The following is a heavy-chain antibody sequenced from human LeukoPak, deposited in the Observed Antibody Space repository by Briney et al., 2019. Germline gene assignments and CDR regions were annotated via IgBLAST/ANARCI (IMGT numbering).Heavy chain of an antibody. D-gene: IGHD2-15*01. CDR3: AKATHSYCSGGSCYSDY. J-gene: IGHJ4*02. CDR2: ISDSGGST. CDR1: GFTFSSYA. V-gene: IGHV3-23*01. Sequence: QPGGSLRLSCAASGFTFSSYAMSWVRQAPGKGLEWVSAISDSGGSTYYADSVKGRFTISRDNSKNTLYLQMNSLRAEDTAVYYCAKATHSYCSGGSCYSDYWGQGTLVTVSS.